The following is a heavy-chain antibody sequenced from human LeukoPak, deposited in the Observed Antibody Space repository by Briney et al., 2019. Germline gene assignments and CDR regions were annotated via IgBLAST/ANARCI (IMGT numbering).Heavy chain of an antibody. J-gene: IGHJ4*02. D-gene: IGHD6-13*01. CDR1: GFTFSNYG. CDR2: ISYDGSNK. V-gene: IGHV3-30*18. Sequence: PGRSLRLSCAASGFTFSNYGMHWVRQAPGKGLERVAVISYDGSNKYYADSVKGRFTISRDNSKNTLYLQMNSLRAEDTAVYYCAKGGEVSSWYKRLKLYFDSWSRGTLVTVSS. CDR3: AKGGEVSSWYKRLKLYFDS.